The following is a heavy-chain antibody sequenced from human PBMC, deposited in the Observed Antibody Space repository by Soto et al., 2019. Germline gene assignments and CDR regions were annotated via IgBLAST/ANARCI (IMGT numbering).Heavy chain of an antibody. Sequence: SETLSLTCAVYGGSFSGYYSSWIRQPPGKGLEWIGEINHSGSTNYNPSLKSRVTISVDTSKNQFSLKLSSVTAADTAVYYCARGDSSSWYYFDYWGQGTLVTVSS. CDR2: INHSGST. CDR1: GGSFSGYY. D-gene: IGHD6-13*01. J-gene: IGHJ4*02. CDR3: ARGDSSSWYYFDY. V-gene: IGHV4-34*01.